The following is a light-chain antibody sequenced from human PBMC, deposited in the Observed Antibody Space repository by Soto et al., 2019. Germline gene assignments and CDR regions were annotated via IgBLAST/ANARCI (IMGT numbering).Light chain of an antibody. Sequence: DIQMTQSPATLSASVGDRVTITCRASQNIYTWLAWYQHKPGKAPKLLIYDASNLDSGVPSRFSGSGSGTEFSLTISNLQPDDCATYSCQQYESYPLTFGGGTKVDIK. V-gene: IGKV1-5*01. CDR2: DAS. CDR1: QNIYTW. J-gene: IGKJ4*01. CDR3: QQYESYPLT.